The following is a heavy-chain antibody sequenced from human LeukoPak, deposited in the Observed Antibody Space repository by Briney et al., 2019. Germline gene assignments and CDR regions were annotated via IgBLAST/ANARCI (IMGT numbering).Heavy chain of an antibody. V-gene: IGHV4-30-2*01. J-gene: IGHJ4*02. CDR1: GGSISSGGYS. CDR3: ARDREDSSGYYYFDY. CDR2: IYHSGST. Sequence: SQTLSLTCAVSGGSISSGGYSWSWIRQPPGKGLEWIGYIYHSGSTYYNPSLKCRVTISVDRSKNQFSLKLSSVTAADTAVYYCARDREDSSGYYYFDYWGQGTLVTVSS. D-gene: IGHD3-22*01.